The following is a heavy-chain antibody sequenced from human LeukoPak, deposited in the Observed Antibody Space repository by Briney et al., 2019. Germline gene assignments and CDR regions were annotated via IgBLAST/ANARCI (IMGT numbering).Heavy chain of an antibody. D-gene: IGHD6-19*01. CDR3: AKQSSGWSAPFDY. V-gene: IGHV3-23*01. CDR1: GFSFSSYV. CDR2: ISGSGGST. J-gene: IGHJ4*02. Sequence: GGSLRLSCAASGFSFSSYVMRWVRQAPGKGLEWVSGISGSGGSTYYADSVKGRFTISRDNSKNTLHLQMNSLRAEDTAVYYCAKQSSGWSAPFDYWGQGTLVTVSS.